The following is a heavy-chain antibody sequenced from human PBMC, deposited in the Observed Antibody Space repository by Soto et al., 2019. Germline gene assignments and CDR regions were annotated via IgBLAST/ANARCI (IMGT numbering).Heavy chain of an antibody. CDR1: GFSFGTYA. J-gene: IGHJ4*02. CDR2: ISGGIGST. Sequence: EVQLLESGGGLVQPGGSLRLSCVASGFSFGTYAMTWVRQVPGKGLEWVSTISGGIGSTFYADSVKGRFTISRDISKNTVYLQMNSLRPEDTGVYFCARRLATTVSALGYWGQGALVTVSS. D-gene: IGHD4-17*01. CDR3: ARRLATTVSALGY. V-gene: IGHV3-23*01.